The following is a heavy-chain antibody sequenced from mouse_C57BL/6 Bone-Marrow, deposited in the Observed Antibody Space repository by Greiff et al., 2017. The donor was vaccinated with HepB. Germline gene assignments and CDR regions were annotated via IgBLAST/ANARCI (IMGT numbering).Heavy chain of an antibody. D-gene: IGHD1-1*01. CDR1: GFSLTSYG. CDR3: ARITTVVATRAGFAY. CDR2: IWSGGST. V-gene: IGHV2-2*01. J-gene: IGHJ3*01. Sequence: VQLQQSGPGLVQPSQSLSITCTVSGFSLTSYGVHWVRQSPGKGLEWLGVIWSGGSTDYNAAFISRLSISKDNSKSQIFFKKNSLQADDKAIYYWARITTVVATRAGFAYWGQGTLVTVSA.